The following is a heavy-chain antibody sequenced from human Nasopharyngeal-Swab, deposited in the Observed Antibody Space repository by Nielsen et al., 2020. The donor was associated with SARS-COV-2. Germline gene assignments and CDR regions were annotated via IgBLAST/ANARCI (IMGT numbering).Heavy chain of an antibody. D-gene: IGHD5-18*01. CDR2: IRYDGSNK. J-gene: IGHJ6*03. Sequence: GESLKISCAASGFTFSSYGMHWVRQAPGKGLEWVAFIRYDGSNKYYADSVKGRFTISRDNSKNTLYLQMNSLRAEDTAVYYCAKDSMDTAMVYDYHYYYMDVWGKGTTVTVSS. CDR3: AKDSMDTAMVYDYHYYYMDV. CDR1: GFTFSSYG. V-gene: IGHV3-30*02.